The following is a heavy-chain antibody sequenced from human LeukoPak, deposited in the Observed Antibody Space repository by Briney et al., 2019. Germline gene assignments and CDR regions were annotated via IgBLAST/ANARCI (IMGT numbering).Heavy chain of an antibody. V-gene: IGHV3-30*18. D-gene: IGHD4-17*01. CDR1: GFTFSSYG. CDR2: ISYDGSNK. J-gene: IGHJ4*02. Sequence: PGGSLRLSCAASGFTFSSYGMHWVRQAPGKGLEWVAVISYDGSNKYYADSVKGRFTISRDNSKNTLYLQMNSLRAEDTAVYYCANDYGDYLPADYWGQGTLVTVSS. CDR3: ANDYGDYLPADY.